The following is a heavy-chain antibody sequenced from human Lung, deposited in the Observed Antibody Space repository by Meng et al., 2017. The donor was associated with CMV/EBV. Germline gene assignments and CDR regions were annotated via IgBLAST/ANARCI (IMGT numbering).Heavy chain of an antibody. CDR1: GYTFTSYG. V-gene: IGHV1-18*01. CDR2: ISAYNGNT. Sequence: SVKVSXKASGYTFTSYGISWVRQAPGQGLEWMGWISAYNGNTNYAQKLQGRVTMTTDTSTSTAYMELRSLRSDDTAVYYCARNPLYCSSTSCYIPGNYYYYYGMDVWGQGTXVTVAS. CDR3: ARNPLYCSSTSCYIPGNYYYYYGMDV. D-gene: IGHD2-2*02. J-gene: IGHJ6*02.